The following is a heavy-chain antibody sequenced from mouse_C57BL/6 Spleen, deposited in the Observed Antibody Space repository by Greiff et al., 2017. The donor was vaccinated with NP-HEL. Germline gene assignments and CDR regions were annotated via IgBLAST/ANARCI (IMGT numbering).Heavy chain of an antibody. CDR3: DNTRLSITYSLEF. J-gene: IGHJ4*01. CDR2: LWRGGST. Sequence: VKLVESGPGLVQPSQSLSITCTVSGFSLTSYGVHWVRQSPGKGLEWLGVLWRGGSTDYNAAFMSRLSITKDNSKSQVFFKMNSLQADNTAIYFCDNTRLSITYSLEFWGQGTSVTVTS. V-gene: IGHV2-5*01. CDR1: GFSLTSYG. D-gene: IGHD1-3*01.